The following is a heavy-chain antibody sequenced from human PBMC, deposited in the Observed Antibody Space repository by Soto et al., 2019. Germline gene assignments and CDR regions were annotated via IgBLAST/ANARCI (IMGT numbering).Heavy chain of an antibody. D-gene: IGHD5-12*01. CDR3: ARLEGMATIAYYFDF. CDR2: IYYRGNA. Sequence: QLQLQESGPGLVKPSETLSLTCSVSDDSINSDKYYWGWIRQPPGKALEWIGSIYYRGNAYDNPSLLTRVTISLDKSKSQFSLKLNSVTAADSAVYFWARLEGMATIAYYFDFWGPGALVTVSS. CDR1: DDSINSDKYY. J-gene: IGHJ4*02. V-gene: IGHV4-39*01.